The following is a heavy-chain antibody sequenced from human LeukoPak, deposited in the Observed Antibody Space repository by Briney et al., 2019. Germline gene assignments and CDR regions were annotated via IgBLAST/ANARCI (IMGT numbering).Heavy chain of an antibody. Sequence: PGGSLRLSCAASGFNFSSYTMSWVRQAPGKGLEWVSSISRSGSYVYYADSVKGRFTISRDNAKNSLYLQMNSLRAEDTAVYYCARWADEDVDPLWYFDLWGRGTLVTVSS. V-gene: IGHV3-21*01. J-gene: IGHJ2*01. D-gene: IGHD5-24*01. CDR3: ARWADEDVDPLWYFDL. CDR1: GFNFSSYT. CDR2: ISRSGSYV.